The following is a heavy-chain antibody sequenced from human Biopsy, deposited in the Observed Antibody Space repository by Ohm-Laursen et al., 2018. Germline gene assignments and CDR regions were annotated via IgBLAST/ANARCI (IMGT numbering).Heavy chain of an antibody. V-gene: IGHV3-9*01. J-gene: IGHJ3*02. D-gene: IGHD3-3*01. Sequence: SLRLSCAASGFTFDDNAMHWVRQAPGKGLEWVSGISWNSGIKDYADSVKGRFAISRDNAKNSLYLQMSSLRAEDTASYYCTKARGRFLEWVDPFDIWGQGTMVTVS. CDR3: TKARGRFLEWVDPFDI. CDR2: ISWNSGIK. CDR1: GFTFDDNA.